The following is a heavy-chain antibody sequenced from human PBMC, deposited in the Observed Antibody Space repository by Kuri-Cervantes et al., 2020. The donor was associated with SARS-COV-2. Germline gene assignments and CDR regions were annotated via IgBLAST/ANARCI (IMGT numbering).Heavy chain of an antibody. Sequence: ASVKVSCKASGYTFTSYYMHWVRQAPGQGLEWMGWISAYNGNTNYAQKLQGRVTMTTDTSTSTAYMELRSLRSGDTAVYYCARMITSGGSWYYYYGMDVWGQGTTVTVSS. D-gene: IGHD2-15*01. J-gene: IGHJ6*02. CDR2: ISAYNGNT. CDR1: GYTFTSYY. CDR3: ARMITSGGSWYYYYGMDV. V-gene: IGHV1-18*04.